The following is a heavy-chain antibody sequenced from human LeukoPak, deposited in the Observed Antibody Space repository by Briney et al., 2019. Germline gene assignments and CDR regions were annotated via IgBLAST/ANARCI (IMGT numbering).Heavy chain of an antibody. V-gene: IGHV1-46*01. CDR1: GYTFTSYY. CDR3: AKDPAERYYYDSSGYFNWFDP. D-gene: IGHD3-22*01. CDR2: INPSGGST. Sequence: ASVKVSCKASGYTFTSYYMHWVRQAPGQGLEWMGIINPSGGSTSYAQKFQGRVTMTRDMSTSTVYMELSSLRSEDTAVYYCAKDPAERYYYDSSGYFNWFDPWGQGTLVTVSS. J-gene: IGHJ5*02.